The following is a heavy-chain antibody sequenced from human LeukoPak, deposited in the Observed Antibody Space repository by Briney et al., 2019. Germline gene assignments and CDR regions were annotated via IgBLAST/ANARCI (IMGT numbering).Heavy chain of an antibody. J-gene: IGHJ4*02. CDR1: GYTFTAYY. CDR3: ARGPSTATIFYYFDY. CDR2: INPNTGGT. Sequence: ASVKVSCKASGYTFTAYYMHWVRQAPGQGLEWMGWINPNTGGTNYAQKFQDWVTMTRDTSISTAYMEMSRLRYDDTAVYYCARGPSTATIFYYFDYWGQGTLVTVSA. D-gene: IGHD3-3*01. V-gene: IGHV1-2*04.